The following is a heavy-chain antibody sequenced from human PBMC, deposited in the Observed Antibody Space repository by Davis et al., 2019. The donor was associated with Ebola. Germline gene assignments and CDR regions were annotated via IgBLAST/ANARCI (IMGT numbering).Heavy chain of an antibody. J-gene: IGHJ4*02. CDR2: INHSGST. V-gene: IGHV4-34*01. CDR1: GGSFSGYY. CDR3: VSNWGRHN. D-gene: IGHD7-27*01. Sequence: MPSETLSLTCAVYGGSFSGYYWSWIRQPPGKGLEWIGEINHSGSTNYNPSLKSRVTISVDTSKNQFSLRLTSVTAADTAVYYCVSNWGRHNWGQGTLVTVSS.